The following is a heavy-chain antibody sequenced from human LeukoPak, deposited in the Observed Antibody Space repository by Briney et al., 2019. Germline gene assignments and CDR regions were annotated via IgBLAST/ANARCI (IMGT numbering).Heavy chain of an antibody. J-gene: IGHJ4*02. D-gene: IGHD5-18*01. CDR2: ISSSSYI. CDR3: ARPSVKYIYDPLDY. V-gene: IGHV3-21*01. CDR1: GFNFNSYS. Sequence: PRGSLRLSCAASGFNFNSYSMTWVRQAPGKGLEWVSSISSSSYIYYADSVKGRFTISRDNAKNSLYLQMNSLRAEDTAVYYCARPSVKYIYDPLDYWGQGTLVTVSS.